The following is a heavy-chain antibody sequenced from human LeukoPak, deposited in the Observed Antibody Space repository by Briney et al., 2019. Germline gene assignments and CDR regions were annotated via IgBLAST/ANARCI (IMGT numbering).Heavy chain of an antibody. CDR3: ARRYCSGGSCNYGIDY. CDR2: IIPILGIA. Sequence: SVKVSCKASGGTFSNYAISWVRQAPGQGLEWMGRIIPILGIANYAQKFQGRVTITADKSTSTAYMELSSLRSEDTAVYYCARRYCSGGSCNYGIDYWGQGTLVTVSS. J-gene: IGHJ4*02. V-gene: IGHV1-69*04. CDR1: GGTFSNYA. D-gene: IGHD2-15*01.